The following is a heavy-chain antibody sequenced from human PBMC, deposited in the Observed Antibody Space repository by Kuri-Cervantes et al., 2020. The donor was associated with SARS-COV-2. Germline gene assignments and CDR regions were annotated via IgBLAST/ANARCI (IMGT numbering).Heavy chain of an antibody. CDR3: ARAPSRGQWLVKYYFDY. Sequence: SETLSLTCTVSGGSISSYYWSWIRQPAGKGLEWIGRIYISGSTNYNPSLKSRVTMSVDTSKNQFSLKLSSVTAADTAVYYCARAPSRGQWLVKYYFDYWGQGTLVTVSS. D-gene: IGHD6-19*01. J-gene: IGHJ4*02. V-gene: IGHV4-4*07. CDR2: IYISGST. CDR1: GGSISSYY.